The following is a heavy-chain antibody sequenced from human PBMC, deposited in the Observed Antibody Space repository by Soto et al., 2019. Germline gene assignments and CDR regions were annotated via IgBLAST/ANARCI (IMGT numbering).Heavy chain of an antibody. CDR1: GFTISSYW. D-gene: IGHD3-10*01. Sequence: EVQLGESGGGLVQPGGSLRLSCAASGFTISSYWMVWVRQAPGKGLEWVANIKPDGSEKYYVDSVKGRFTISRDNARKSLYLQMNSLRAEDTAVYYCVRDAHRGGDFDYWGQGTLVTVSS. CDR3: VRDAHRGGDFDY. CDR2: IKPDGSEK. V-gene: IGHV3-7*04. J-gene: IGHJ4*02.